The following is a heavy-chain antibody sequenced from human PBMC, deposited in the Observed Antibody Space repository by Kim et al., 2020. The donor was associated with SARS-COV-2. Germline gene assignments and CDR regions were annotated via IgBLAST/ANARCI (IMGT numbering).Heavy chain of an antibody. CDR3: ARGLLYSSSWFDY. J-gene: IGHJ4*02. V-gene: IGHV4-31*03. CDR2: IYYSGST. CDR1: GGSISSGGYY. D-gene: IGHD6-13*01. Sequence: TLSLTCTVSGGSISSGGYYWSWIRQHPGKGLEWIGYIYYSGSTYYNPSLKSRVTISVDTSKNQFSLKLSSVTAADTAMYYCARGLLYSSSWFDYWGQGTLVTVSS.